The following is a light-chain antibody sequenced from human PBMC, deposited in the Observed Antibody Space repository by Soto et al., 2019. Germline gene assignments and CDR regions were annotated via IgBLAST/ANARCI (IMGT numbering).Light chain of an antibody. CDR2: EVS. J-gene: IGLJ3*02. V-gene: IGLV2-14*01. CDR3: SSYTNATTVV. CDR1: SSDVGGYNY. Sequence: QSALTQPASVSGSPGQSITIACTGTSSDVGGYNYVSWYQHHPGKAPELMIYEVSNRPSGISTRFSGSKSGNTASLTISGLQAEDEADYYCSSYTNATTVVFGGGTKLTVL.